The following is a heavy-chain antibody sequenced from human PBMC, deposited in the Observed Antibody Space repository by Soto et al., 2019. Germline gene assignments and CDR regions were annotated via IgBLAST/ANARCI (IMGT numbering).Heavy chain of an antibody. J-gene: IGHJ4*02. CDR1: GESFSGYY. CDR3: AGNIVATISSFDY. CDR2: INHSGST. V-gene: IGHV4-34*02. Sequence: QVQLQQWGVGLLKPSETLSLTCAVYGESFSGYYWSWIRQPPGKGLEWIGEINHSGSTNYNPSLKSRVTMSVDTSKNQFSLKLSSVTAADTAMYYCAGNIVATISSFDYWGQATLVTVSS. D-gene: IGHD5-12*01.